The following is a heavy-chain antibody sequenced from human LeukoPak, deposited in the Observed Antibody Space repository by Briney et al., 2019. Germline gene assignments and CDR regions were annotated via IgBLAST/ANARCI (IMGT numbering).Heavy chain of an antibody. Sequence: QAGGSLRLSCAASGFTVSSNYMSWVRQAPGKGLEWVSVIYSGGSTYYADSVKGRFTISRDNSKNTLYLQMNSLRAEDTAVYYCARKISAAGSRWFDPWGQGTLVTVSS. CDR3: ARKISAAGSRWFDP. CDR1: GFTVSSNY. V-gene: IGHV3-53*01. D-gene: IGHD6-13*01. CDR2: IYSGGST. J-gene: IGHJ5*02.